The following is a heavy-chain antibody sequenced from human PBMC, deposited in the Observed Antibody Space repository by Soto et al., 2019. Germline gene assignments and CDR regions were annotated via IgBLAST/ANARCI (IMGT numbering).Heavy chain of an antibody. CDR3: ARDENRYYYGMDV. CDR2: INAGNGNT. Sequence: ASVKFSCKSSGYTFTSYAMHWVRQAPGQRLEWMGWINAGNGNTKYSQKFQGRVTITRDTSASTAYMELSSLRSEDTAVYYCARDENRYYYGMDVWVQGTTVTVSS. CDR1: GYTFTSYA. V-gene: IGHV1-3*01. J-gene: IGHJ6*02.